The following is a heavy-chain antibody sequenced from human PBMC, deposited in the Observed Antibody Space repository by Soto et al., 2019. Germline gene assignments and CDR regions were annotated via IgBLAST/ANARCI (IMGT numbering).Heavy chain of an antibody. Sequence: EVQLLESGGGLVQPGGSLSLSCAPSGFPFGIYALPGVRGPQGRGLEWVSAISGSGAATYYADSVQGRFTISRDNSNNTLYLQMNSLRAEDTAVYSCAKVLYGVVTYFDSWGQGTLVTVSS. J-gene: IGHJ4*02. CDR2: ISGSGAAT. CDR1: GFPFGIYA. D-gene: IGHD3-3*01. V-gene: IGHV3-23*01. CDR3: AKVLYGVVTYFDS.